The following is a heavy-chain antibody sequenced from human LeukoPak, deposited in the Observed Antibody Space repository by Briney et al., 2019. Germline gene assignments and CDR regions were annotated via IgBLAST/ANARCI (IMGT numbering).Heavy chain of an antibody. CDR1: GGSISSYY. J-gene: IGHJ4*02. CDR2: IYYSGST. D-gene: IGHD5-24*01. Sequence: SETLSLTCTVSGGSISSYYWSWIRQPPGKGLEWIGYIYYSGSTNYNPSLESRVTVSVDTSKNQFSLRLSSVTAADTAVYYCAGYKRIPLDYWGQGTLVTVSS. CDR3: AGYKRIPLDY. V-gene: IGHV4-59*01.